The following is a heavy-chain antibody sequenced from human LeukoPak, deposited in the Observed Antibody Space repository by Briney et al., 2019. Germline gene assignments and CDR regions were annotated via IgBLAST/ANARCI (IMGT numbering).Heavy chain of an antibody. D-gene: IGHD6-13*01. V-gene: IGHV3-9*01. Sequence: PGGSLRLSCAASGFTLDDYAMHWVRQAPGKGLEWVSGISWNSGSIGYADSVKGRFTISRDNAKNSLYLQMNSLRAEDTALYYCAKVAAGTIDHAFDIWGQGTMVTVSS. CDR1: GFTLDDYA. J-gene: IGHJ3*02. CDR3: AKVAAGTIDHAFDI. CDR2: ISWNSGSI.